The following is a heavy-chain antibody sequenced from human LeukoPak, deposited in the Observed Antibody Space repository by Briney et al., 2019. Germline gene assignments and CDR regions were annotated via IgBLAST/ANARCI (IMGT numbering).Heavy chain of an antibody. D-gene: IGHD2-21*02. CDR2: IKQDGSGK. Sequence: GGSLRLSCAASGFTFSSYWMSWVRQAPGKGLEWVANIKQDGSGKYYVDSVKGRFTISRDNAKNSLYLQMNSLRAEDTAVYYCAREVVVTLERRFDYWGQGTLVTVSS. CDR3: AREVVVTLERRFDY. J-gene: IGHJ4*02. V-gene: IGHV3-7*01. CDR1: GFTFSSYW.